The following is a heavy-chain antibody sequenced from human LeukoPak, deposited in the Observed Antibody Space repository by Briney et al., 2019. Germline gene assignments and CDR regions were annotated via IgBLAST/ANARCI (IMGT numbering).Heavy chain of an antibody. Sequence: LGESLKISCEGSGYTFTKYWIGWVRQMPGKGLEWMGIIHPGDSHTWYSPSFQGQVTISVDKSISMAYLQWSSLKASDTAMYFCARQPGMTAKSWYFDLWGRGTLVTVSS. J-gene: IGHJ2*01. V-gene: IGHV5-51*01. D-gene: IGHD2-2*01. CDR2: IHPGDSHT. CDR1: GYTFTKYW. CDR3: ARQPGMTAKSWYFDL.